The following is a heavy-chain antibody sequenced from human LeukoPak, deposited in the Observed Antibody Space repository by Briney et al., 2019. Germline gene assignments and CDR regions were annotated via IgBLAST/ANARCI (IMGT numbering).Heavy chain of an antibody. Sequence: SGTLSLTCTVSGDSITSGIFYWGWIRQPPGKGLEWLGSIQYSGSTYYNPSLKSRVTISVDTSENQFSLNLSSVTAADTAVYYCARDGGSGSYYKADYWGQGTLVTVSS. V-gene: IGHV4-39*07. CDR3: ARDGGSGSYYKADY. D-gene: IGHD3-10*01. CDR1: GDSITSGIFY. J-gene: IGHJ4*02. CDR2: IQYSGST.